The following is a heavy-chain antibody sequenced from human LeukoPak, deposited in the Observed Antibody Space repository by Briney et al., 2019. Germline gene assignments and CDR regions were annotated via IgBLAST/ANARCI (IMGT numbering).Heavy chain of an antibody. Sequence: GGSLRLSCAASGFTFSSYSMNWVRQAPGKGREWVSSISSSSSYIYYADSVKGRFTISRDNAKNSLYLQMNSLRAEDTAVYYCARADSSVFDYWGQGTLVTVSS. V-gene: IGHV3-21*01. J-gene: IGHJ4*02. CDR3: ARADSSVFDY. D-gene: IGHD3-22*01. CDR1: GFTFSSYS. CDR2: ISSSSSYI.